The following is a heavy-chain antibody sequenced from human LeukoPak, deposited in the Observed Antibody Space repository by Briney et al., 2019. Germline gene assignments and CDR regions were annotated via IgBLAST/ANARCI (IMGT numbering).Heavy chain of an antibody. Sequence: PGGSLRLSCAASGFTFSSYAMHWVRQAPGKGLEWVADISYDGSNKYYADSVKGRFTISRDNSKNTLYLQMNSLRAEDTAVYYCASYGDYYYYYYMDGWRKGTMVSVSS. CDR3: ASYGDYYYYYYMDG. V-gene: IGHV3-30*04. D-gene: IGHD4-17*01. CDR2: ISYDGSNK. CDR1: GFTFSSYA. J-gene: IGHJ6*03.